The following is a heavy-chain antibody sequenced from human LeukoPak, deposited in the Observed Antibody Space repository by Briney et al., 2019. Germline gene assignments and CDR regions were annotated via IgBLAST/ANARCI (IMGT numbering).Heavy chain of an antibody. V-gene: IGHV3-7*01. CDR1: GFTFSSYW. J-gene: IGHJ1*01. CDR2: IKQDGSEK. Sequence: GGSLRLSCAASGFTFSSYWMSWVRQAPGKGLEWVANIKQDGSEKYYVDSVKGRFTISRDNAKNSLYLQMNSLRAEDTAVYFCARLAPRLGGYYPEYIQHWGQGTLVSVSS. CDR3: ARLAPRLGGYYPEYIQH. D-gene: IGHD3-22*01.